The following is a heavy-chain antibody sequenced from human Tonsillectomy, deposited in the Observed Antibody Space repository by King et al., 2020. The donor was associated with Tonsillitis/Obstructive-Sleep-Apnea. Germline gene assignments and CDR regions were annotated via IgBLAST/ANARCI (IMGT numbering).Heavy chain of an antibody. Sequence: QLVQSGGGVVQPGRSLRLSCAASGFTFSTYVMHWVRQAPGKGLEWVAVISYDGSNKYYADSVKGRFTLSRDNSKNTLYLQMNSLRAEDTAVYYCAKVVVVTASYYYYAKDVWGQGTTVTVSS. J-gene: IGHJ6*02. V-gene: IGHV3-30*18. D-gene: IGHD2-21*02. CDR2: ISYDGSNK. CDR1: GFTFSTYV. CDR3: AKVVVVTASYYYYAKDV.